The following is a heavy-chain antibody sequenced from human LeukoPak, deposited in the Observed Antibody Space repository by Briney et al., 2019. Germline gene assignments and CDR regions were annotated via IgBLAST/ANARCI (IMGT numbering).Heavy chain of an antibody. CDR2: IYSSGST. CDR1: GGSISSYY. D-gene: IGHD7-27*01. CDR3: ATDPGE. Sequence: SETLSLTCTVSGGSISSYYWSWIRQPAGKGLEWIGRIYSSGSTNYNSSLKSRVSMSVDTSKNQFSLRLSSVTAADTAVYFCATDPGEWGQGTLVTVSS. J-gene: IGHJ4*02. V-gene: IGHV4-4*07.